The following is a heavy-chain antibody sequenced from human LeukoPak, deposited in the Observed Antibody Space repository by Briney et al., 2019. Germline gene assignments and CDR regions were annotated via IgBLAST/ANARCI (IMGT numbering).Heavy chain of an antibody. CDR1: GFTFSSYW. J-gene: IGHJ4*02. CDR3: AKDSYYDYVWGSSYLDY. D-gene: IGHD3-16*01. V-gene: IGHV3-74*01. CDR2: INSDGSST. Sequence: PGGSLRLPCAASGFTFSSYWMHWVRQAPGKGLVWVSRINSDGSSTSYAGSVKGRFTISRDNSKNTLYLQMNSLRAEDTAVYYCAKDSYYDYVWGSSYLDYWGQGTLVTVSS.